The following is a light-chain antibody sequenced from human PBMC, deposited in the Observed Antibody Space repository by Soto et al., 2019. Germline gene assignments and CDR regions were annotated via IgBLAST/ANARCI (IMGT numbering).Light chain of an antibody. CDR1: QSISSY. CDR3: QQSYSTPRST. V-gene: IGKV1-39*01. Sequence: DIQMTQSPSSLSASVVDRVTITFRASQSISSYLNWYQQKPGKAPKLLIYAASSLQSGVPSRFSGSGSGTDFTLTISSLQPEDFATYYCQQSYSTPRSTFGQGTKVDIK. J-gene: IGKJ1*01. CDR2: AAS.